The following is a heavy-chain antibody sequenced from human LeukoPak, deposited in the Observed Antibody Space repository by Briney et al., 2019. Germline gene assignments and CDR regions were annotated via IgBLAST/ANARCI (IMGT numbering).Heavy chain of an antibody. CDR2: INQDGSEK. CDR1: GFNFNTKW. CDR3: ADPPSDF. J-gene: IGHJ4*02. Sequence: GGSLRLSCATSGFNFNTKWMTWVRQAPGKGLEWVANINQDGSEKYHGDSVKGRFIISIDNAKRSLFLEMSSLRAEDTAVYYCADPPSDFWGQGTLVAVSS. V-gene: IGHV3-7*01.